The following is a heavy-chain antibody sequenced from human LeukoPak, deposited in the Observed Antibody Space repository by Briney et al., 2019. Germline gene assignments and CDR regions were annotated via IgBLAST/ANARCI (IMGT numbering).Heavy chain of an antibody. Sequence: ASVKVSCKASGYTFTSYAMHWVRQAPGQRLEWMGWINAGNGNTKYSQKFQGRVTVTRDTSASIAYMEVSSLRSEDTAVYYCAVGTTGSTVHFDYWGQGTLVTVSS. J-gene: IGHJ4*02. D-gene: IGHD4-17*01. CDR3: AVGTTGSTVHFDY. CDR1: GYTFTSYA. CDR2: INAGNGNT. V-gene: IGHV1-3*01.